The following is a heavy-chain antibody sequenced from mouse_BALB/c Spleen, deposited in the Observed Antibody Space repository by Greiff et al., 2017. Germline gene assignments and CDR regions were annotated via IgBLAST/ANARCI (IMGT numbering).Heavy chain of an antibody. Sequence: EVQLQQSGAELVRPGALVRLSCKASGFTIKDYYMHWVKQRPEQGLEWIGWIDPENGNTIYDPKFQGKASITADTSSNTAYLQLSSLTSEDTAVYYCARNYDRYAMDYWGQGTSVTVSS. D-gene: IGHD1-1*01. J-gene: IGHJ4*01. CDR2: IDPENGNT. V-gene: IGHV14-1*02. CDR1: GFTIKDYY. CDR3: ARNYDRYAMDY.